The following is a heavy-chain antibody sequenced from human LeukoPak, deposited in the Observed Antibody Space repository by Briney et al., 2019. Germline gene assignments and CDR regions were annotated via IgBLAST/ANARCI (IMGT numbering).Heavy chain of an antibody. CDR1: GFTFSSYG. Sequence: GRSLRLSCAASGFTFSSYGMHWVRQAPGKGLEWVAVISYDGSNKYYADSVKGRFTISRDNSKNTLYLQMNSLRAEDTAVYYCAKDLDNPPDYWGQGTLVTVSS. CDR3: AKDLDNPPDY. D-gene: IGHD1-14*01. CDR2: ISYDGSNK. J-gene: IGHJ4*02. V-gene: IGHV3-30*18.